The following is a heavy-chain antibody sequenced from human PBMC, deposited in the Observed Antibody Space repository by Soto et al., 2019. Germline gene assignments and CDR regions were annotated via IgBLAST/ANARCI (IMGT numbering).Heavy chain of an antibody. CDR3: STTVITAPLFEY. CDR1: GFTFSGHY. Sequence: EVQLLESGGGLVQPGGSLRLSCEGSGFTFSGHYMDWVRQAPGKGLEWLGRIRNKPNGHTTAYAASVKGRFTISRDDSKHLVYLQMNSLKSEDTALYYCSTTVITAPLFEYWGQGTLVAVSS. D-gene: IGHD2-21*02. V-gene: IGHV3-72*01. J-gene: IGHJ4*02. CDR2: IRNKPNGHTT.